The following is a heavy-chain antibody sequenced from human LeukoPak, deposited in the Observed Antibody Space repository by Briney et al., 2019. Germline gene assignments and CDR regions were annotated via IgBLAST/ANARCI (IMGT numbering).Heavy chain of an antibody. CDR1: GDSISSGDYY. D-gene: IGHD6-19*01. V-gene: IGHV4-30-4*08. CDR3: ARHEGRWLVPYFDY. Sequence: SETLSLTCTVSGDSISSGDYYWSWIRQPRGKGLEWIGYIYHSGSTYHNPSLKSPIVMSVDTSKNQFSLKLTSVTAADTAVYYCARHEGRWLVPYFDYWGQGTLVTVSS. J-gene: IGHJ4*02. CDR2: IYHSGST.